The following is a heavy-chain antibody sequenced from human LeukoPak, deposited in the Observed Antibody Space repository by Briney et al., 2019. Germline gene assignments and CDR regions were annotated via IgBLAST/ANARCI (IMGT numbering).Heavy chain of an antibody. CDR2: IYYSGST. V-gene: IGHV4-31*03. CDR1: GGSIRSGGDF. D-gene: IGHD3-22*01. Sequence: PSQTLSVTRTVSGGSIRSGGDFWTWIRQHPGKGLEWIGYIYYSGSTSYNPSLKSRVTISVDTSKNQFSLRLSSVTAADTALYYCAANSYDRDIAYWGQGTLVTVSS. J-gene: IGHJ4*02. CDR3: AANSYDRDIAY.